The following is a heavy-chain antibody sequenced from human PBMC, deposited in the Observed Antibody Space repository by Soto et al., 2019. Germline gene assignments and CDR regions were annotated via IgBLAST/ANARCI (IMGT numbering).Heavy chain of an antibody. CDR3: ARMEHLGELSLFPDAFDI. V-gene: IGHV1-46*03. CDR1: GYTFINYY. D-gene: IGHD3-16*02. CDR2: INPMGGST. J-gene: IGHJ3*02. Sequence: ASVKVSCKASGYTFINYYIHWVRQAPGQGLEWMAIINPMGGSTNYAQKFQGRVTITSDTSTSTVYMELSSLRSEDTAVYYCARMEHLGELSLFPDAFDIWGQGTMVTVSS.